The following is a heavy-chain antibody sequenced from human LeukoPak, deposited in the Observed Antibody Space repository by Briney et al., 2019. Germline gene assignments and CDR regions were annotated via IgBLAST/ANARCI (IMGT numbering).Heavy chain of an antibody. Sequence: ASVKVSCKASGYTFTGYYMHWVRQAPGQGPEWMGWINPNSGGTNYAQKFQGRVTMTRDTSISTAYMELSRLRSDDTAVYYCARVGYYDFWSGYYHHYYYYYYMDVWGKGTTVTVSS. CDR3: ARVGYYDFWSGYYHHYYYYYYMDV. J-gene: IGHJ6*03. CDR1: GYTFTGYY. CDR2: INPNSGGT. V-gene: IGHV1-2*02. D-gene: IGHD3-3*01.